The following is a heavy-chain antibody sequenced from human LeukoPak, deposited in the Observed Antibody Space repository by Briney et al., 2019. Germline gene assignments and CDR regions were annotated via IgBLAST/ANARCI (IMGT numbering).Heavy chain of an antibody. J-gene: IGHJ4*02. Sequence: SETLSLTCTVSGGSISSSSYYWGWIRQPPGKGLEWIGSIYYSGSTYYNPSLKSRVTISVDTSKNQFSLKLSSVTAADTAVYYCARLSRMACINYWGQGTLVTVSS. CDR1: GGSISSSSYY. CDR3: ARLSRMACINY. CDR2: IYYSGST. V-gene: IGHV4-39*01. D-gene: IGHD5-24*01.